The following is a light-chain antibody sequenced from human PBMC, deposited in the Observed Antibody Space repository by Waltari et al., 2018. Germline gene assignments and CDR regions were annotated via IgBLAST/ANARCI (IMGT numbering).Light chain of an antibody. Sequence: QSALTQPASVSGSPGRSITISCTGTSSDIGGYNYVSWYQQHPGKAPKLVIYDVSNRPSGVSERFSGSKSGNTASLTISGLQAEDEADYHCTSFTSSTTWVFGGGTKLTVL. J-gene: IGLJ3*02. CDR3: TSFTSSTTWV. V-gene: IGLV2-14*03. CDR1: SSDIGGYNY. CDR2: DVS.